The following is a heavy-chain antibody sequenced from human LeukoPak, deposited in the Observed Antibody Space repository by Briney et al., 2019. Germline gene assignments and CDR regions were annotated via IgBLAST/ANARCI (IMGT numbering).Heavy chain of an antibody. V-gene: IGHV4-59*01. CDR2: IYYSGST. CDR3: ARAGVVTGPYNWFDP. J-gene: IGHJ5*02. D-gene: IGHD4-23*01. Sequence: KPSETLSLTCTVSGGSISSYYWSWIRQPPGKGLEWIGYIYYSGSTNYNPSLKSRVTISVDTSKNQFSLKLSSVTAADTAVYYCARAGVVTGPYNWFDPWGQGTLVTVSS. CDR1: GGSISSYY.